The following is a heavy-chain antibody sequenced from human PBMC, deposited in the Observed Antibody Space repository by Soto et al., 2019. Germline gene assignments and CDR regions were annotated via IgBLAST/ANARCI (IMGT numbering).Heavy chain of an antibody. J-gene: IGHJ6*02. V-gene: IGHV1-69*13. CDR3: ARGDCSGGSCHGKYYYYYYGMDV. Sequence: ASVKVSCKASGGTFSSYAISWVRQAPGQGLEWMGGIIPIFGTANYAQKFQGRVTITADESTSTAYMELSSLRSEDTAVYYCARGDCSGGSCHGKYYYYYYGMDVWGQGTTVTVSS. CDR1: GGTFSSYA. D-gene: IGHD2-15*01. CDR2: IIPIFGTA.